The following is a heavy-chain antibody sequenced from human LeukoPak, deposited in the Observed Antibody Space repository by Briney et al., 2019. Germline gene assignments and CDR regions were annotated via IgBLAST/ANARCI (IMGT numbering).Heavy chain of an antibody. CDR2: INYNGNT. CDR3: ARHGQDTGNFYAHFDY. J-gene: IGHJ4*02. Sequence: SETLSLTCTVSGGSIRTNYWSWIRQTPGKGLEWIAYINYNGNTNNNPSLKSRVTISVATSRSQLSLKLSSVTAAGTAVYYCARHGQDTGNFYAHFDYWGQGSLVTVSS. CDR1: GGSIRTNY. D-gene: IGHD1-26*01. V-gene: IGHV4-59*08.